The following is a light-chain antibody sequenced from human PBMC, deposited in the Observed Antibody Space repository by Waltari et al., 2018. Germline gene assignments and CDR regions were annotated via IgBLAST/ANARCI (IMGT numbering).Light chain of an antibody. Sequence: QSVLTQPPSVSGAPGQRVTISCTGSSPQIRAGYDVHLYQQLPGTAPKLLIYGNSNRPSGVPDRFSGSKSGTSASLAITGLQAEDEADYYCQSYDSSLSGSVFGGGTKLTVL. CDR2: GNS. J-gene: IGLJ3*02. CDR3: QSYDSSLSGSV. V-gene: IGLV1-40*01. CDR1: SPQIRAGYD.